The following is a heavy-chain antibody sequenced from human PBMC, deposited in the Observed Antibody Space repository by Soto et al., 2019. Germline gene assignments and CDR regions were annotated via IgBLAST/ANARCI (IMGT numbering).Heavy chain of an antibody. J-gene: IGHJ4*02. D-gene: IGHD1-7*01. CDR3: ARRDPGTSVDY. CDR2: IDRTGST. CDR1: GGSFTSNNW. V-gene: IGHV4-4*02. Sequence: QVQLQESGPGLVKPSGTLSLTCAVSGGSFTSNNWWTWVRQPPGQGLEWIGEIDRTGSTNSTPSLKSRVTISLDKSENQFSLKVTSLTAADTAVYYCARRDPGTSVDYWGQGTLVTVSS.